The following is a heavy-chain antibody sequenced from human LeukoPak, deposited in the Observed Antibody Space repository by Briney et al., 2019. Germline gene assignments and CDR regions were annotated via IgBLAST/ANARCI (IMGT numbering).Heavy chain of an antibody. CDR3: ARVGYSYGQSNAFDI. J-gene: IGHJ3*02. CDR2: IHPNSGGT. Sequence: GASVKVSCKASGYTFTGYYMHWVRQAPGQGLEWMGWIHPNSGGTNYAQKFQGRVTMTRDTSISTAYMELSRLRSDDTAVYYCARVGYSYGQSNAFDIWGQGTMVTVSS. V-gene: IGHV1-2*02. CDR1: GYTFTGYY. D-gene: IGHD5-18*01.